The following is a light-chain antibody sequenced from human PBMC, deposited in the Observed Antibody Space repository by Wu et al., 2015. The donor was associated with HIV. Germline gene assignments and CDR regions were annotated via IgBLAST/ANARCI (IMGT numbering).Light chain of an antibody. CDR3: QQSNDYPLT. J-gene: IGKJ3*01. CDR2: KTS. CDR1: QSASNW. V-gene: IGKV1-5*03. Sequence: DIQMTQSPSTLSASVGDRVTITCRASQSASNWLAWYQQKPGKAPNLLIYKTSTLESGVPSRFSGSGSGRDFTLTISRLQPEDFATYYCQQSNDYPLTFGPGTTVDIK.